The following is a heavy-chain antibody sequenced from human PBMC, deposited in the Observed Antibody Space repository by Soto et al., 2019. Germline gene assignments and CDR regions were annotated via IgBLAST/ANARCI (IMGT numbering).Heavy chain of an antibody. CDR3: AKERRYCSGGSCYFHFDY. CDR1: GFTFSSYA. J-gene: IGHJ4*02. CDR2: ISGSGGST. V-gene: IGHV3-23*01. D-gene: IGHD2-15*01. Sequence: PVGSLRLSCAASGFTFSSYAMSWVRQAPGKGLEWVSAISGSGGSTYYADSVKGRFTISRDNSKNTLYLQMNNLRAEDTAVYYCAKERRYCSGGSCYFHFDYWGQRTLVTVSS.